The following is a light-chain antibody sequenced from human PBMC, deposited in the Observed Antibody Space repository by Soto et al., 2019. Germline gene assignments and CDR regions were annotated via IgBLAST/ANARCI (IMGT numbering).Light chain of an antibody. CDR2: DTS. CDR3: EAPCSAAGT. V-gene: IGKV3-11*01. J-gene: IGKJ1*01. CDR1: QSVSSY. Sequence: VLTPTPPTRAVSAGGVAPLSRRASQSVSSYLAWYQQKHGQAPRLLIYDTSIRATGIPARFSGSGSGTAFALGLRSRQADGSAVYIREAPCSAAGTVAQGTKVDIK.